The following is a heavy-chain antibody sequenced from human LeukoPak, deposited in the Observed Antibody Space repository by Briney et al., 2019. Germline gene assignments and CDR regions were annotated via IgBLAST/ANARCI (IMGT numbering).Heavy chain of an antibody. CDR2: IYYSGST. CDR3: ASYGDYDDQRDY. V-gene: IGHV4-59*08. CDR1: GGSISSYY. D-gene: IGHD4-17*01. Sequence: SETLSLTCTVSGGSISSYYWSWIRQPPGKGLEWIGYIYYSGSTNYNPSLKSRVTISVDTSKNQFSLKLSSVTAADTAVYYCASYGDYDDQRDYWGQGTLVTVSS. J-gene: IGHJ4*02.